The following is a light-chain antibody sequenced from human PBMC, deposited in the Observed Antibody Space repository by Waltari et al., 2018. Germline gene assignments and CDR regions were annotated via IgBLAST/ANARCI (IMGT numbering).Light chain of an antibody. Sequence: QSALTQPASMSGSPGHSITIPCAGTREDVGGYNLVSWYQQHPGKAPKLIIFEVTKRPSGVSYRFSGSRSGNTASLTLSGLQPEDEAVYYCCSYAGTSSWVFGGGTNVTVL. CDR1: REDVGGYNL. CDR2: EVT. J-gene: IGLJ3*02. V-gene: IGLV2-23*02. CDR3: CSYAGTSSWV.